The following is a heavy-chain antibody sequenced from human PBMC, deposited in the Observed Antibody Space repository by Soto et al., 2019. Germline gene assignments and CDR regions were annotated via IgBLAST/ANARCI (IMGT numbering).Heavy chain of an antibody. D-gene: IGHD4-17*01. CDR2: IHDSGST. CDR3: ARARGGDSGDYASLFDR. V-gene: IGHV4-30-4*01. CDR1: GGSVSIGDYL. Sequence: PSETLSLTCTVFGGSVSIGDYLWSWIRQRPGKGLEWIGYIHDSGSTYYNPSLKSRVTISLDTSKNQFSLKVTSMTAADTAVYFCARARGGDSGDYASLFDRWGQGNLVTVPS. J-gene: IGHJ5*02.